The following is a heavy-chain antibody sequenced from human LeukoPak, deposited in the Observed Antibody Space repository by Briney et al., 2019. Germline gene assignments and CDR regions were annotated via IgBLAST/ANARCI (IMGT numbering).Heavy chain of an antibody. CDR3: AKDIGKASYGSGSADY. J-gene: IGHJ4*02. D-gene: IGHD3-10*01. Sequence: GGSLRLSCAASGFTFSSYAMSWVRQAPGKGLEWVSLISWDGGSTYYADSVKGRFTISRDNSKNSLYLQMNSLRTEDTALYYCAKDIGKASYGSGSADYWGQGTLVTVSS. CDR1: GFTFSSYA. CDR2: ISWDGGST. V-gene: IGHV3-43*01.